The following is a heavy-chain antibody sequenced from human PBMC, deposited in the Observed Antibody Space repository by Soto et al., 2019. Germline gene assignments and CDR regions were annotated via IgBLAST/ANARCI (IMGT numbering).Heavy chain of an antibody. V-gene: IGHV3-30-3*01. Sequence: QVQLAESGGGVVQPGRSLRLSCAASGFTFSSYAMHWVRQAPGKGLEWVAVISYDGSNKYYADSVKGRFTISRDNSKNTLYLQMNSLRAEDTAVYYCARILELREGENYCYGMDVWGQGTTVTVSS. CDR3: ARILELREGENYCYGMDV. CDR2: ISYDGSNK. D-gene: IGHD1-7*01. J-gene: IGHJ6*02. CDR1: GFTFSSYA.